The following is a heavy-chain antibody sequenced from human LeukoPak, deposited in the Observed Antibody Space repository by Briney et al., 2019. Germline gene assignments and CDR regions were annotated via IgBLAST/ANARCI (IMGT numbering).Heavy chain of an antibody. CDR2: MNPNSGNT. Sequence: GASVKVSCKATGDTITSYDIDRVRQATGQWLEWMGWMNPNSGNTGYAQRFHGRVTMTRNTSISTAYMELSSLRSEDTAVYYCARGRSWDWRYWGQGTLVTVSS. V-gene: IGHV1-8*01. D-gene: IGHD1-26*01. J-gene: IGHJ4*02. CDR3: ARGRSWDWRY. CDR1: GDTITSYD.